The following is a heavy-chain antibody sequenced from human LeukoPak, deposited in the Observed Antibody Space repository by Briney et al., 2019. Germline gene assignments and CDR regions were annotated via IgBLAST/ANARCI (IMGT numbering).Heavy chain of an antibody. CDR3: ARDPDPWNYYGSGSYFFENWFDP. Sequence: QPGGSLRLSCAASGFTVSSNYMSWVRQAPGKGLEWVSVIYSGGSTYYADSVKGRFTISRDNSKNTLYLQMNSLRAEDTAVYYCARDPDPWNYYGSGSYFFENWFDPWGQGTLVTVSS. CDR2: IYSGGST. CDR1: GFTVSSNY. J-gene: IGHJ5*02. D-gene: IGHD3-10*01. V-gene: IGHV3-66*01.